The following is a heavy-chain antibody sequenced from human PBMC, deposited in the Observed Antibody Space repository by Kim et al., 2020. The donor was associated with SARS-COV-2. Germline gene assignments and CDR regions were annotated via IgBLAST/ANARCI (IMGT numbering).Heavy chain of an antibody. CDR2: ISYSGNS. D-gene: IGHD2-2*01. CDR3: ARGQRLYY. CDR1: GGSIRSGGKF. V-gene: IGHV4-31*03. J-gene: IGHJ4*02. Sequence: SETLSLTCSVSGGSIRSGGKFWTWIRQHPAKGLEWIGYISYSGNSHYSPSLRSRVSVSLQTSENPFPLKLTSVTAADTAAYDCARGQRLYYWGQGILAT.